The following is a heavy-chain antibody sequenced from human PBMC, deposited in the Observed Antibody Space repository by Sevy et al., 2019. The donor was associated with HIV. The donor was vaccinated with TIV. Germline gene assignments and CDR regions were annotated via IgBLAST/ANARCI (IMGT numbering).Heavy chain of an antibody. CDR2: ISAYNGNT. CDR3: ARGSRDGYPPRWDFDY. D-gene: IGHD2-2*01. CDR1: GYTFTSYG. V-gene: IGHV1-18*04. J-gene: IGHJ4*02. Sequence: ASVKDSCKASGYTFTSYGISWVRQAPGQGLEWMGWISAYNGNTNYAQKLQGRVTMTTDTSTSTAYMELRSLRSDDTAVYYCARGSRDGYPPRWDFDYWGQGTLVTVSS.